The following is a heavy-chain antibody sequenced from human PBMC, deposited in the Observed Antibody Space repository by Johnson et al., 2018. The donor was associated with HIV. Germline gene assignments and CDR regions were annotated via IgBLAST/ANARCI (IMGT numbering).Heavy chain of an antibody. J-gene: IGHJ3*02. Sequence: VQLVESGGGFVQPGGSLRLSCAASGFTFDDYGMTWVRQPPGKGLEWVSGINWNGGSIAYADSVKGRFTISRDNAKNSLYLQMNSLRAEHTALYYCARDGYYDSGSDPLDIWGQGTMVTVSS. CDR3: ARDGYYDSGSDPLDI. V-gene: IGHV3-20*04. D-gene: IGHD3-10*01. CDR1: GFTFDDYG. CDR2: INWNGGSI.